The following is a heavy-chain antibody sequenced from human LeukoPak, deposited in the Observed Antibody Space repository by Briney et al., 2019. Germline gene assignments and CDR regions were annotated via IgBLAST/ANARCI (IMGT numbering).Heavy chain of an antibody. J-gene: IGHJ4*02. CDR2: IRYDGSNK. D-gene: IGHD4-17*01. CDR1: GFTFSSYG. V-gene: IGHV3-30*02. Sequence: GGSLRLSCAASGFTFSSYGMHWVRQAPGKGLEWVAFIRYDGSNKYYADSVKGRFTISRDNSKNTLYLQMNSLRAEDTAVYYCAKERSTVTTSLDYWGQGTLVTVSS. CDR3: AKERSTVTTSLDY.